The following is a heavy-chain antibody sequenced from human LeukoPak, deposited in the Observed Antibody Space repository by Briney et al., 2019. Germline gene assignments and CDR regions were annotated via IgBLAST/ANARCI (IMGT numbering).Heavy chain of an antibody. Sequence: GGSLRLSCAASGFTFSSYTMNWVRQAPGKGLERLSYISSSSNTIHYADSVKGRFTISRDNAKNSLYLQMNSLRAEDTAVYYCARGTSAFDVWGQGTMVTVSS. CDR3: ARGTSAFDV. CDR1: GFTFSSYT. CDR2: ISSSSNTI. D-gene: IGHD1-1*01. V-gene: IGHV3-48*04. J-gene: IGHJ3*01.